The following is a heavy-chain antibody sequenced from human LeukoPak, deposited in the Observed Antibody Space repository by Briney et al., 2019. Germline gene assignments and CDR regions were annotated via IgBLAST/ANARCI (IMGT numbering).Heavy chain of an antibody. CDR2: IWYDGSNK. V-gene: IGHV3-33*01. J-gene: IGHJ6*02. CDR3: ARVLGSRTSFYYYYGMDV. D-gene: IGHD6-13*01. Sequence: GRSLRLSCAASGFTFSSYGMHWVRQAPGKGLEWVAVIWYDGSNKHYADSVKGRFTISRDNSKNTLYLQMNSLRAEDTAVYYCARVLGSRTSFYYYYGMDVWGQGTTVTVSS. CDR1: GFTFSSYG.